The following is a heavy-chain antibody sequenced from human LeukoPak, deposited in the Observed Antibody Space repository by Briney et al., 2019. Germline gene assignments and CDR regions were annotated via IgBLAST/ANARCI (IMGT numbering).Heavy chain of an antibody. J-gene: IGHJ4*02. CDR3: AKSPTVAGSFDY. CDR1: GFTFSSYA. CDR2: ISGSGGNT. V-gene: IGHV3-23*01. Sequence: GGSLRLSCAASGFTFSSYAMSCVRQAPGKGLEWVSAISGSGGNTYYADSVKGRFTISRDNSKNTLYLQMNSLRAEDTAVYYCAKSPTVAGSFDYWGQGTLVTVSS. D-gene: IGHD6-19*01.